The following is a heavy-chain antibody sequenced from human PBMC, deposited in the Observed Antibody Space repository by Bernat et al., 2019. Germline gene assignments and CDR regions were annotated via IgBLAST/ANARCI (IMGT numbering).Heavy chain of an antibody. CDR2: ISYDGSNK. CDR1: GFTFSSYG. V-gene: IGHV3-30*18. D-gene: IGHD3-16*01. J-gene: IGHJ3*01. Sequence: QVQLVESGGGVVQPGRSLRLSCAASGFTFSSYGMHWVRQAPGKGLEWVAVISYDGSNKYYADSVKGRFTISRDKSKNTLYLQMNSLRAEDTAVYYCGKASSPSLGEFGYWGQGTMVTVSS. CDR3: GKASSPSLGEFGY.